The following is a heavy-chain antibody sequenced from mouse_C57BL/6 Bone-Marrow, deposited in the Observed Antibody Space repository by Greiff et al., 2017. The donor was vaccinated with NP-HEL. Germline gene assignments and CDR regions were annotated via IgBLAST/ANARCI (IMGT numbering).Heavy chain of an antibody. CDR3: AWGFYYYGSRGAMDY. J-gene: IGHJ4*01. D-gene: IGHD1-1*01. CDR1: GYTFTGYW. Sequence: VQVVESGAELMKPGASVKLSCKATGYTFTGYWIEWVKQRPGHGLEWIGEILPGSGSTNYNEKFKGKATFTADTSSNTAYMQLSSLTTEDSAIYYCAWGFYYYGSRGAMDYWGQGTSVTVSS. V-gene: IGHV1-9*01. CDR2: ILPGSGST.